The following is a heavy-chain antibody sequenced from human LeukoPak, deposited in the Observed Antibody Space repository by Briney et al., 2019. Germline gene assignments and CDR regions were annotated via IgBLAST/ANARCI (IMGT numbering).Heavy chain of an antibody. D-gene: IGHD2-8*01. CDR3: ARDKYGGTDY. V-gene: IGHV3-30-3*01. CDR1: GFTFSSYA. J-gene: IGHJ4*02. CDR2: ISYDGSNK. Sequence: GGSLRLSCAASGFTFSSYAMHWVRQAPGKGLEWVAGISYDGSNKYYADSVKGRFTISRDNAKNSVYLQMKSLRVEDTAVYYCARDKYGGTDYWGQGTLVTVSS.